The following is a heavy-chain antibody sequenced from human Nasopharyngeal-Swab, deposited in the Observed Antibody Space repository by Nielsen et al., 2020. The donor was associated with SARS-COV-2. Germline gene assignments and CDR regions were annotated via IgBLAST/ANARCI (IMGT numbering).Heavy chain of an antibody. Sequence: RQAPGKGLEWLSYISNSGSTTYYADSVKGRFTVSRDNARKSLYLQMNSLRAEDTAVYYCARRGDYGDYWGQGTLVTVS. CDR2: ISNSGSTT. CDR3: ARRGDYGDY. J-gene: IGHJ4*02. V-gene: IGHV3-11*01. D-gene: IGHD4-17*01.